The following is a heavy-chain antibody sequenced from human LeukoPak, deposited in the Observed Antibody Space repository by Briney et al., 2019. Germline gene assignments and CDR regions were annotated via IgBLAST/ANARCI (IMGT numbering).Heavy chain of an antibody. CDR3: TTDPQTAGH. Sequence: GGSLRLSCAASGFTFSSYAMHWVRQAPGKGLEWVAVISYDGSNKYYADSVKGRFTISRDNSKNTLYLQMNSLKTEDTAVYYCTTDPQTAGHWGQGTLVTVSS. V-gene: IGHV3-30*04. J-gene: IGHJ4*02. D-gene: IGHD6-13*01. CDR2: ISYDGSNK. CDR1: GFTFSSYA.